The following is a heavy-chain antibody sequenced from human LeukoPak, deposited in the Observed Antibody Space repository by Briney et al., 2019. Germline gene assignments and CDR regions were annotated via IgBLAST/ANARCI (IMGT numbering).Heavy chain of an antibody. J-gene: IGHJ4*02. D-gene: IGHD3-9*01. Sequence: PGESLRLSCAASGFTFSTSAMNWVRQVPGKGLEWVSSIDYDSSHIYYAASVRGRFTISRDNARNSVYLQMNSLRVEDTAVYCCARDPLRYLRVGHYDYWGQGTLVAVSS. CDR1: GFTFSTSA. CDR2: IDYDSSHI. V-gene: IGHV3-21*01. CDR3: ARDPLRYLRVGHYDY.